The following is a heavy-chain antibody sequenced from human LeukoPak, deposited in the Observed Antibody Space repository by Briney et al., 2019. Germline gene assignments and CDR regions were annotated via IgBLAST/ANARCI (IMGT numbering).Heavy chain of an antibody. CDR3: ARGSYSSGWYRRYFQH. Sequence: TSETLSLTXAVYGGSFSGYYRSWIRQPPGKGLEWIGEINHSGSTNYNPSLKSRVTISVDTSKNQFSLKLSSVTAADTAVYYCARGSYSSGWYRRYFQHWGQGTLVTVSS. CDR1: GGSFSGYY. CDR2: INHSGST. D-gene: IGHD6-19*01. J-gene: IGHJ1*01. V-gene: IGHV4-34*01.